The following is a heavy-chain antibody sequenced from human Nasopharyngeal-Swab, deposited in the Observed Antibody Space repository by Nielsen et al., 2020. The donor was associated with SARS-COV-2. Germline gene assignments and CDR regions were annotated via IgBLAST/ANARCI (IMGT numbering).Heavy chain of an antibody. J-gene: IGHJ6*03. CDR1: GDSVSSSSAA. CDR3: ARARGAYGDYYYYYYTDV. V-gene: IGHV6-1*01. D-gene: IGHD4-17*01. Sequence: QTLSLTCAISGDSVSSSSAAWNWLRQSPSRGLEWLGRTYYRSKWYNDYAVSVKSRITINPDTSKNQFSLHLNSVTPEDTAVYYCARARGAYGDYYYYYYTDVWGKGTTVTVSS. CDR2: TYYRSKWYN.